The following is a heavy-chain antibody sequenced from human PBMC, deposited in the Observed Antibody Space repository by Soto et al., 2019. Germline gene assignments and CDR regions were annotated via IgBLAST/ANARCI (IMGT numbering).Heavy chain of an antibody. Sequence: QVQLVQSGAEVKKPGASVKVSCKASGYTFTSYGISWVRQAPGQGLEWMGWIRAYNGNTNYAQKLQGRVTMTTDTSTSTAYMELWSLRSDDTAVYYCARDRREQWLVRVAFDCWCQGTLVTVSS. V-gene: IGHV1-18*01. CDR3: ARDRREQWLVRVAFDC. D-gene: IGHD6-19*01. CDR1: GYTFTSYG. J-gene: IGHJ4*02. CDR2: IRAYNGNT.